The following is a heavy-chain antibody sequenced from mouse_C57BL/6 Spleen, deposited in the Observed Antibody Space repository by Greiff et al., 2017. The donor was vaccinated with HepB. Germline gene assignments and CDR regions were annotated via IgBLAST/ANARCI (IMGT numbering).Heavy chain of an antibody. V-gene: IGHV1-50*01. CDR1: GYTFTSYW. Sequence: QVQLQQSGAELVKPGASVKLSCKASGYTFTSYWMQWVKQRPGQGLEWIGEIDPSDSYTNYNQKFKGKATLTVDTSSSTAYMQLSSLTSEDSAVYYCARSGGDGYHFDYWGQGTTLTVSS. D-gene: IGHD2-3*01. J-gene: IGHJ2*01. CDR3: ARSGGDGYHFDY. CDR2: IDPSDSYT.